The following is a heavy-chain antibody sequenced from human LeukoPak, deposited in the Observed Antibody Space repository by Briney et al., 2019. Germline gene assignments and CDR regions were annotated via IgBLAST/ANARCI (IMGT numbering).Heavy chain of an antibody. J-gene: IGHJ3*02. CDR2: IYHSGST. Sequence: SETLSLTCAVSGGSISSSNWWSWVRQPPGKGLEWIGEIYHSGSTNYNPSLKSRVTISVDKSKNQFSLKLSSVTAADTAVYYCAGHGEWEVRKMNERHFDIWGQGTVVTVSS. D-gene: IGHD1-26*01. V-gene: IGHV4-4*02. CDR1: GGSISSSNW. CDR3: AGHGEWEVRKMNERHFDI.